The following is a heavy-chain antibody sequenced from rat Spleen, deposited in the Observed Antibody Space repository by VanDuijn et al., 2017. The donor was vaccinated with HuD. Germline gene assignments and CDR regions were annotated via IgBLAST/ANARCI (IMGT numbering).Heavy chain of an antibody. CDR3: SREDYYGYALDY. CDR1: GFSLTNFG. CDR2: IWAGGST. V-gene: IGHV2S63*01. Sequence: VQLKESGPGLVQPSQTLSLTCTVSGFSLTNFGVTWVRQPPGKGLEWMGVIWAGGSTAYNSLLKSRLSISRDTSKSQVFLKMNSLQTEDIATYYCSREDYYGYALDYWGQGVMVTVSS. J-gene: IGHJ2*01. D-gene: IGHD1-7*01.